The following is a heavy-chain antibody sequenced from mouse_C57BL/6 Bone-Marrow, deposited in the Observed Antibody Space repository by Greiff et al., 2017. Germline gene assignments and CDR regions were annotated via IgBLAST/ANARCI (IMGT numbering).Heavy chain of an antibody. CDR3: AREDYGNYEAWFAY. CDR1: GYTFTSYG. V-gene: IGHV1-81*01. D-gene: IGHD2-1*01. J-gene: IGHJ3*01. CDR2: IYPRSGNT. Sequence: EQLQQSGAELARPGASVKLSCKASGYTFTSYGISWVKQRTGQGLEWIGEIYPRSGNTYYNEKFKGKATLTADKSSSTAYMELRSLTSEDSAVYFCAREDYGNYEAWFAYWGQGTLVTVSA.